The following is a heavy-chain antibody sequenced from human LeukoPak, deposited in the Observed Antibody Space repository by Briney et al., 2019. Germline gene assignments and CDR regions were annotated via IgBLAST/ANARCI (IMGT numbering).Heavy chain of an antibody. D-gene: IGHD3-22*01. J-gene: IGHJ4*02. CDR1: GYTFTSYY. CDR2: INPNSGGT. CDR3: ARWSDSSGYSDY. V-gene: IGHV1-2*02. Sequence: GASVKVSCKASGYTFTSYYMHWVRQAPGQGLEWMGIINPNSGGTNYAQKFQGRVTMTRDTSISTAYMELSRLRSDDTAVYYCARWSDSSGYSDYWGQGTLVTVSS.